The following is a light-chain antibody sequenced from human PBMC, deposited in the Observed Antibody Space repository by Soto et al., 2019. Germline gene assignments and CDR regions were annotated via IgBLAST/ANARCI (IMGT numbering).Light chain of an antibody. J-gene: IGKJ4*01. Sequence: IVLTQSPGTLSLSPGERATLSCRASQSVRNNYLVWYQQRPGQPPRFLMYDVSTRAAGIPDRFSGSGSGTDFTLTISRLEPEDFAVYYCQQYGSTPLTFGGGTKVDIK. CDR3: QQYGSTPLT. CDR1: QSVRNNY. V-gene: IGKV3-20*01. CDR2: DVS.